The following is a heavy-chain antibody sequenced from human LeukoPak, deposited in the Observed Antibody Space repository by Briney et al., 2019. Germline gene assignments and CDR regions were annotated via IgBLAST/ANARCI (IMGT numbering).Heavy chain of an antibody. CDR3: ARGRILEWSVNFGEWFDP. CDR2: IYYSGST. Sequence: KPSETLSLTCTVSGGSISSGGYYWSWIRQHPGKGLEWIGYIYYSGSTYYNPSLKSRVTISVDTSKNQFSLKLNSVTAADTAVYYCARGRILEWSVNFGEWFDPWGQGTLVTVSS. D-gene: IGHD3-3*01. V-gene: IGHV4-31*03. J-gene: IGHJ5*02. CDR1: GGSISSGGYY.